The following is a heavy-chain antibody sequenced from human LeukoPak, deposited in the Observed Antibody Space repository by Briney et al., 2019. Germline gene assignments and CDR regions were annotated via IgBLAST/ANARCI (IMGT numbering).Heavy chain of an antibody. D-gene: IGHD3-10*01. J-gene: IGHJ4*02. Sequence: GGSLRLSCAASGFTFSSYSMNWVRQAPGRGLEWVSSISSSSSYIYYADSVKGRFTISRDNAKNSLYLQMNSLRAEDTAVYYCARDLLLWFGELNPMDYWGQGTLVTVSS. CDR3: ARDLLLWFGELNPMDY. CDR2: ISSSSSYI. CDR1: GFTFSSYS. V-gene: IGHV3-21*01.